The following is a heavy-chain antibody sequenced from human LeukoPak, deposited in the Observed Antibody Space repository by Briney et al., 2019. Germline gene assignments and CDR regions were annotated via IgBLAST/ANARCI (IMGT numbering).Heavy chain of an antibody. Sequence: ASVKVSCKASGYTFTSYGISWVRQAPGQGLEWRGWISAYNGNTNYAQKLQGRVTMTTDTSTSTAYMELRSLRSDDTAVYYCARAPDTAMGPYYYYYMDVWGKGTTVTVSS. D-gene: IGHD5-18*01. J-gene: IGHJ6*03. CDR3: ARAPDTAMGPYYYYYMDV. V-gene: IGHV1-18*01. CDR1: GYTFTSYG. CDR2: ISAYNGNT.